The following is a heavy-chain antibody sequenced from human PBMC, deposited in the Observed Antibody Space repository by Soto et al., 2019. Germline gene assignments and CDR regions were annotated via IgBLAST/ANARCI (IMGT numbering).Heavy chain of an antibody. J-gene: IGHJ4*02. CDR1: GGSLSSSSYY. V-gene: IGHV4-39*07. Sequence: PSDTLSLTCTVSGGSLSSSSYYWGWIRQPPGKGLEWIGSIYYSGSTYYNPSLRSRVTMSVDTSKNQLSLKLTSVTAADTAVYYCARASTLFGQVLSDWGQGSLVNVSS. CDR3: ARASTLFGQVLSD. D-gene: IGHD3-3*01. CDR2: IYYSGST.